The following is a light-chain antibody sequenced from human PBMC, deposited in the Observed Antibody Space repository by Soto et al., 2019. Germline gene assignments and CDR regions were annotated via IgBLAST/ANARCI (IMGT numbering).Light chain of an antibody. CDR2: WAS. CDR3: QQYYSTPFT. Sequence: DIVMTQSPDSLAVSLGERATINCKSSQSVLYSSNNKNYLAWYQQKPGQPPKLLIYWASTRESGVPDRVSGSGSGTDFTLTISSLPAEDVAVYYGQQYYSTPFTFGPGTKVDIK. V-gene: IGKV4-1*01. CDR1: QSVLYSSNNKNY. J-gene: IGKJ3*01.